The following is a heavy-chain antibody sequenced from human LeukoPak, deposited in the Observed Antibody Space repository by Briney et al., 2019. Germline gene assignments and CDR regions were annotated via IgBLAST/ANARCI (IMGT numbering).Heavy chain of an antibody. D-gene: IGHD4-17*01. J-gene: IGHJ5*02. CDR3: ARGPLTMTRGFDP. V-gene: IGHV4-34*01. CDR2: INHSGST. Sequence: SETLSLTCAVYGGSFNGYYWSWIRQPPGKGLEWIGEINHSGSTNYNPSLKTRVTMSVDTSKNQFSLKLSSVTAADTAVYYCARGPLTMTRGFDPWGQGTLVTVSS. CDR1: GGSFNGYY.